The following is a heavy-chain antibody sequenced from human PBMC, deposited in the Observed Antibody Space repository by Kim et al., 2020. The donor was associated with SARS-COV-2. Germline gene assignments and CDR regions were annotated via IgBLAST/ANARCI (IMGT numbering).Heavy chain of an antibody. D-gene: IGHD3-9*01. CDR3: ARAITIFPGGGMDV. J-gene: IGHJ6*02. Sequence: AQKFQGRVPITADKSTSTAYMELSSLRSEDTAVYYCARAITIFPGGGMDVWGQGTTVTVSS. V-gene: IGHV1-69*04.